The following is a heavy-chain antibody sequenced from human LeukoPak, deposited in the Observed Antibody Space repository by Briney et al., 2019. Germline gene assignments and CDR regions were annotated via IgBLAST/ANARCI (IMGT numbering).Heavy chain of an antibody. CDR3: ARGGYSGYDSSAFDI. CDR2: IYHSGST. J-gene: IGHJ3*02. V-gene: IGHV4-34*01. CDR1: GGSFSGYY. Sequence: PSETLSLTCAVYGGSFSGYYWSWIRQPPGKGLEWIGYIYHSGSTYYNPSLKSRVTISVDRSKNQFSLKLSSVTAADTAVYYCARGGYSGYDSSAFDIWGQGTMVTVSS. D-gene: IGHD5-12*01.